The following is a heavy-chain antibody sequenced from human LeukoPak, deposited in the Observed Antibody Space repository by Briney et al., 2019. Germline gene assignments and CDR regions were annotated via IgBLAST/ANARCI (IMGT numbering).Heavy chain of an antibody. CDR3: ASLGTVISPPFDY. V-gene: IGHV1-2*02. D-gene: IGHD3-22*01. CDR1: GHTFTGYY. J-gene: IGHJ4*02. CDR2: INPNSGGT. Sequence: GASVKVSCKASGHTFTGYYMHWVRQAPGQGLEWMGWINPNSGGTNYAQKFQGRVTMTRDTSISTAYMELSRLRSDDTAVYYCASLGTVISPPFDYWGQGTLVTVSS.